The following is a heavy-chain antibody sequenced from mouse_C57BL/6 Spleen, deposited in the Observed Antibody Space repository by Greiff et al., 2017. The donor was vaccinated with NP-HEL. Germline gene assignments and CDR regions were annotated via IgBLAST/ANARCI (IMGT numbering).Heavy chain of an antibody. D-gene: IGHD2-4*01. J-gene: IGHJ2*01. Sequence: QVQLQQPGAELVKPGASVKMSCKASGYTFTSYWITWVKQRPGQGLEWIGDIYPGSGITNYNEKFKSKATLTVDTSTSTAYMQLSSLTSEAAAVYYCARGVYDYDALYFDYWGQGTTLTVSS. V-gene: IGHV1-55*01. CDR2: IYPGSGIT. CDR1: GYTFTSYW. CDR3: ARGVYDYDALYFDY.